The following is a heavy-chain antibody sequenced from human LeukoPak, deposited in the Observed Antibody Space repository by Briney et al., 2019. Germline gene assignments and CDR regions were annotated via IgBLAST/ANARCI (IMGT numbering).Heavy chain of an antibody. CDR3: AREAVADVHDAFDI. Sequence: SETLSLTCTVSGGSISSYYWSWIRQPAGKGLEWIGRIYTSGSTNYSPSLKSRVTMSVDTSKNQFSLKLSSVTAADTAVYYCAREAVADVHDAFDIWGQGTMVTVSS. V-gene: IGHV4-4*07. J-gene: IGHJ3*02. CDR2: IYTSGST. D-gene: IGHD6-19*01. CDR1: GGSISSYY.